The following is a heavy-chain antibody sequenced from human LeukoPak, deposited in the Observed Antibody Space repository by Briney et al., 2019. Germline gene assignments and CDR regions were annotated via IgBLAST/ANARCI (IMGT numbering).Heavy chain of an antibody. Sequence: ASVKVSCKASGYTFTSYAMHWVRQAPGQRLEWMGWINAGNGNTKYSQKFQGRVTITRDTSASTAYMELSSLRSEDTAVYYCARDFASSSWYVGNWFDPWGQGTLVTVSS. J-gene: IGHJ5*02. D-gene: IGHD6-13*01. CDR1: GYTFTSYA. V-gene: IGHV1-3*01. CDR3: ARDFASSSWYVGNWFDP. CDR2: INAGNGNT.